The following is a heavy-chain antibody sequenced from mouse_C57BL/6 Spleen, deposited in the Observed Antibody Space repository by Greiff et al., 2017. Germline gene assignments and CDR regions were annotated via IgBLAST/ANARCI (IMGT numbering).Heavy chain of an antibody. D-gene: IGHD2-5*01. J-gene: IGHJ1*03. V-gene: IGHV5-17*01. Sequence: EVQLVESGGGLVKPGGSLKLSCAASGFTFSDYGMHWVRQAPEKGLEWVAYLSSGSSTIYYADTVKGRFTISRDNAKNTLFLQMTSLRSEDTAMYYCARKFYSNYPYWYFDVWGTGTTVTVSA. CDR1: GFTFSDYG. CDR3: ARKFYSNYPYWYFDV. CDR2: LSSGSSTI.